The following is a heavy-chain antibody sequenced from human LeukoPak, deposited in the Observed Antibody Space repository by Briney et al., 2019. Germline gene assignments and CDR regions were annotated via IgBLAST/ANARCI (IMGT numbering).Heavy chain of an antibody. Sequence: VASVKVSCKASGGTFSSYAISWVRQAPGQGLEWMGGINPIFGTANYAQKFQGRVTITTDESTSTAYMELSRLRSEDTAVYYCARGPFDCSSTSCYFDYMDVWGKGTTVTVSS. V-gene: IGHV1-69*05. D-gene: IGHD2-2*01. CDR3: ARGPFDCSSTSCYFDYMDV. CDR2: INPIFGTA. J-gene: IGHJ6*03. CDR1: GGTFSSYA.